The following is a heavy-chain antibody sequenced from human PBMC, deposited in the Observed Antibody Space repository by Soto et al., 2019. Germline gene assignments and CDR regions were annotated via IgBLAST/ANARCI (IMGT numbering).Heavy chain of an antibody. V-gene: IGHV3-23*01. CDR1: GFTFSSYA. D-gene: IGHD3-3*01. Sequence: TGGSLRLSCAASGFTFSSYAMSWVRQAPGKGLEWVSAISGSGGSTYYADSVKGRFTISRDNSKNTLYLQMNSLRAEDTAVYYCARASPQGIFGVVTPWTFTETDVWGQGTTVTVSS. CDR3: ARASPQGIFGVVTPWTFTETDV. CDR2: ISGSGGST. J-gene: IGHJ6*02.